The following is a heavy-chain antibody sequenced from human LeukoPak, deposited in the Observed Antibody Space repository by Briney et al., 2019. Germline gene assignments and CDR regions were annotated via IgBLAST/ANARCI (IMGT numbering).Heavy chain of an antibody. CDR3: ARLGGYYDPPGY. CDR2: IHYGGST. J-gene: IGHJ4*02. Sequence: PSETLSLTCTVSGGSISSPTYYWAWIRQPPGKGLGWIGTIHYGGSTFYNPSLKSRVTISVDTSKNQFSLKLSSVTAADTAVYYCARLGGYYDPPGYWGQGTLVTVSS. D-gene: IGHD3-22*01. V-gene: IGHV4-39*01. CDR1: GGSISSPTYY.